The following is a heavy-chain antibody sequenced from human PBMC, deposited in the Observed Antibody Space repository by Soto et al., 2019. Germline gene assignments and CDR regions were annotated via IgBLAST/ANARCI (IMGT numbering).Heavy chain of an antibody. CDR3: ARGSIAAAPGNWFDP. D-gene: IGHD6-13*01. CDR2: IYYSGST. J-gene: IGHJ5*02. CDR1: GGSISSYY. V-gene: IGHV4-59*01. Sequence: SETLSLTCTVSGGSISSYYWSWIRQPPGKGLEWIGYIYYSGSTNYNPSLKSRVTISVDTSKNQFSLKLSSVTAADTAVYYCARGSIAAAPGNWFDPWGQGTRVTSPQ.